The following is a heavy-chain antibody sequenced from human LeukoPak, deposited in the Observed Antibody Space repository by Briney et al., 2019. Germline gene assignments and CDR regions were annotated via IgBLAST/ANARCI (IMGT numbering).Heavy chain of an antibody. CDR3: ARDRLDYGDYVEYFDY. CDR1: GYTFTSCY. CDR2: INPSGGST. V-gene: IGHV1-46*01. J-gene: IGHJ4*02. Sequence: GASVKVSCKASGYTFTSCYMHWVRQAPGQGLEWMRIINPSGGSTSYAQKFQGRVTMTRDTSTSTVYIELSSLRSEDTAVYYCARDRLDYGDYVEYFDYWGQGTLVTVSS. D-gene: IGHD4-17*01.